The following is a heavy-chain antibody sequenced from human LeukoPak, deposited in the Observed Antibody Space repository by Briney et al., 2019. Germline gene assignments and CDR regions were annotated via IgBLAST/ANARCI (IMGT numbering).Heavy chain of an antibody. CDR2: ISAYNGDT. D-gene: IGHD6-19*01. J-gene: IGHJ4*02. CDR3: ARGERYSSGWDSDY. CDR1: GYTFTSCG. Sequence: ASVKVSCKASGYTFTSCGITWVRQAPGQGLEWMGWISAYNGDTNYAQKLQGRVTMTTDTSTSTAYMELRSLRSDDTAVYYCARGERYSSGWDSDYWGQGTLVTVSS. V-gene: IGHV1-18*01.